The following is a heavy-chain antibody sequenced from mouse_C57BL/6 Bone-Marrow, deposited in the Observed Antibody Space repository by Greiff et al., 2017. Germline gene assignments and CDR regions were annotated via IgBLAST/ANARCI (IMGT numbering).Heavy chain of an antibody. CDR2: IDPSDSYT. Sequence: VQLQQPGAELVMPGASVKLSCKASGYTFTSCWMHWVKQRPGQGLEWIGEIDPSDSYTNYNQKFKGKSTLTVDKSSSTAYMQLSSLTSEDSAVYYCARNDYDGFAYWGQGTLVTVSA. D-gene: IGHD2-4*01. CDR3: ARNDYDGFAY. J-gene: IGHJ3*01. CDR1: GYTFTSCW. V-gene: IGHV1-69*01.